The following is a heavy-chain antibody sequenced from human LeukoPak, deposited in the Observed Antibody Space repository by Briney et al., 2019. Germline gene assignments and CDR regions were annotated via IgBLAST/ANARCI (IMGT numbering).Heavy chain of an antibody. CDR2: IYPGDSDT. CDR3: ARHTYYDSSGSNWFDP. V-gene: IGHV5-51*01. CDR1: GYSFTSYW. J-gene: IGHJ5*02. Sequence: GESLKISCKGSGYSFTSYWIGWVRQMPGKGLEWMGIIYPGDSDTRYSPSFQGQVTISADKSISTAYLQWSSLKASDTAIYYCARHTYYDSSGSNWFDPWGQGTLVTVSS. D-gene: IGHD3-22*01.